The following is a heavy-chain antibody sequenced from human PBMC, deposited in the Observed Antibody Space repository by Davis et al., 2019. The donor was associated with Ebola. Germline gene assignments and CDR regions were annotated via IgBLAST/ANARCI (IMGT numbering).Heavy chain of an antibody. Sequence: SVQVSCKASGGTFPSHAISWVRQAPGQGLEWMGGIIPLFGTANYAQKFQDRVTITADESTSTSYIELNSLRSDDTAVYYCARGGGGDSSGFQSWFDPWGQGTLVTVSS. V-gene: IGHV1-69*13. J-gene: IGHJ5*02. CDR3: ARGGGGDSSGFQSWFDP. CDR1: GGTFPSHA. D-gene: IGHD3-22*01. CDR2: IIPLFGTA.